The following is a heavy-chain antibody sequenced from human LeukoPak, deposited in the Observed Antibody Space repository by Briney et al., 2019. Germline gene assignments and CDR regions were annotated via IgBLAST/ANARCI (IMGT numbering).Heavy chain of an antibody. CDR2: ISDSGST. Sequence: SETLSLTCIISGGSIRGYFWSWIRQPPGKGLEWIGYISDSGSTNYNASLKSRVTTSIDTSKNQFSLKLTSVTAADTAVYYCARASGVKGRAFDVWGQGTMVTVSS. J-gene: IGHJ3*01. V-gene: IGHV4-59*01. CDR3: ARASGVKGRAFDV. D-gene: IGHD3-10*01. CDR1: GGSIRGYF.